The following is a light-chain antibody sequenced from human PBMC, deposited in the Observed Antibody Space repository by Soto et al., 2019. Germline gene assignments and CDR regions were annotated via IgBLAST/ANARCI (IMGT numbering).Light chain of an antibody. CDR1: SSDVGSYNY. Sequence: QSVLTQPASVSGSPGQSITISCTGTSSDVGSYNYVSWYQQHPGKAPKLMIYEVSNRPSGVSNRFSGSKSGNTASLTISGLQAEDEADYYCRSYTSSTTYVFGTGT. CDR2: EVS. V-gene: IGLV2-14*01. CDR3: RSYTSSTTYV. J-gene: IGLJ1*01.